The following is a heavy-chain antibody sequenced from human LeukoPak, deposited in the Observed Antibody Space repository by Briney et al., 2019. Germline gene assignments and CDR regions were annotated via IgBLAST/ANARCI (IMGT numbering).Heavy chain of an antibody. CDR1: GYRFTDYY. D-gene: IGHD3-10*01. J-gene: IGHJ4*02. CDR3: ASPQRGSGSYYSDY. Sequence: ASVKVSCMASGYRFTDYYMHWVRQAPGQGLEWMGWVNGNTGATLYAQKFQGRVTMTRDASIATAYMELNGLRSDDTAVYFCASPQRGSGSYYSDYWGQGTLVTVSS. CDR2: VNGNTGAT. V-gene: IGHV1-2*02.